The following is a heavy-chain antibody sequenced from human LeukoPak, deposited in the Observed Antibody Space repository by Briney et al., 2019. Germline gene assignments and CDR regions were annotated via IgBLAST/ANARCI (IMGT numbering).Heavy chain of an antibody. CDR1: GYTFTSYG. Sequence: ASVKVSCKASGYTFTSYGISWVRQAPGQGLEWMGWISAYNGNTNYAQKLQGRVTMTTDTSTSTAYMELRSLRSDDTAVYYCARGLAVAGSRALVFDYWGQGTLVTVSS. V-gene: IGHV1-18*01. CDR3: ARGLAVAGSRALVFDY. D-gene: IGHD6-19*01. J-gene: IGHJ4*02. CDR2: ISAYNGNT.